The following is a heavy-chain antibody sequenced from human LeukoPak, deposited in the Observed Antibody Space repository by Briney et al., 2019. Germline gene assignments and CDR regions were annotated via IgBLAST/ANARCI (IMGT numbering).Heavy chain of an antibody. Sequence: PSETLSLTCTVAGGSISSYYWSWVRQPPGKGLEWIGYIYYSGSTNYNPSLKSRVTISLDTSKKQFSLRLNSVTAADTALYYCARGRSASDWGQGTLVTVSS. J-gene: IGHJ4*02. CDR1: GGSISSYY. CDR2: IYYSGST. V-gene: IGHV4-59*01. CDR3: ARGRSASD.